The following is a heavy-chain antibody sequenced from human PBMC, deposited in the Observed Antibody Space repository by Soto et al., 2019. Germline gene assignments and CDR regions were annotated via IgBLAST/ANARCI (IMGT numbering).Heavy chain of an antibody. CDR2: IKSKTDGGTT. CDR1: GFTFSNAW. Sequence: GGSLRLSCAASGFTFSNAWMSWVRQAPGKGLEWVGRIKSKTDGGTTDYAAPVKGRFTISRDDSKNTLYLQMNSLKTEDTAVYYCTTSPRGRPYFDYWGQGTLVTVSS. V-gene: IGHV3-15*01. CDR3: TTSPRGRPYFDY. D-gene: IGHD1-26*01. J-gene: IGHJ4*02.